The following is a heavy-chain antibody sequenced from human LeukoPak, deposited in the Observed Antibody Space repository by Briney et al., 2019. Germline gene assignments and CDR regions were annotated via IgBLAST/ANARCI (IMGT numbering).Heavy chain of an antibody. Sequence: GGPLRLSCAASGFTFSGSAMHGVRQAPGKGLEWVGRIRSNANSYATAYAASVKGRFTISRDDSKNTAYLQMNSLKTEDTAVYYCTRHVEPTMVRGVIANWGQGTLVAVSS. J-gene: IGHJ4*02. CDR1: GFTFSGSA. D-gene: IGHD3-10*01. CDR3: TRHVEPTMVRGVIAN. CDR2: IRSNANSYAT. V-gene: IGHV3-73*01.